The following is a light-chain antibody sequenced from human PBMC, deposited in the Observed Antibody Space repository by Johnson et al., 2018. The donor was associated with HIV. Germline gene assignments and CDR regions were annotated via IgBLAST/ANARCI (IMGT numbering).Light chain of an antibody. CDR1: SCDIGNNY. CDR2: ENN. CDR3: GTWDSSLSAYV. J-gene: IGLJ1*01. V-gene: IGLV1-51*02. Sequence: QSVLTQPPSVSAAPGQKVTISCSGSSCDIGNNYVSWYQQLPGTAPKLLIYENNKRPSGIPDRFSGSKSGTSATLGITGLQTGDEADYYCGTWDSSLSAYVFGTGSNVTVL.